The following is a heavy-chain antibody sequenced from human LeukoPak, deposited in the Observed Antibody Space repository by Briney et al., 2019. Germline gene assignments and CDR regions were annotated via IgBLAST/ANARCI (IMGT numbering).Heavy chain of an antibody. J-gene: IGHJ4*02. CDR1: GYTFTGYY. V-gene: IGHV1-2*06. D-gene: IGHD2-2*01. CDR3: ARDEGYCSSTNCYDDFDY. CDR2: INPNSGGT. Sequence: ASVKVSCKASGYTFTGYYMHWVRQAPGQGLEWMGRINPNSGGTNYAQKFQGRVTMTRDTSISTAYMELGRLRSDDTAVYYCARDEGYCSSTNCYDDFDYWGQGTLVTVSS.